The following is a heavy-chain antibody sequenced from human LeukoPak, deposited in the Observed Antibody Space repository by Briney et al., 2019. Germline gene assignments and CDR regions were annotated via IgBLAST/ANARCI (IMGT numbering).Heavy chain of an antibody. CDR2: TSSSDAGT. D-gene: IGHD4-17*01. J-gene: IGHJ4*02. V-gene: IGHV3-23*01. CDR3: AKDRDYGDYDPSTLFDY. CDR1: GFTLSSYA. Sequence: GGSLRLSCAASGFTLSSYAMSWVRQAPGKGLEWVSATSSSDAGTYYAESVRGRFTISRDNSKNTLFLQMNSLRAEDTAVYYCAKDRDYGDYDPSTLFDYWGQGTLVTVSS.